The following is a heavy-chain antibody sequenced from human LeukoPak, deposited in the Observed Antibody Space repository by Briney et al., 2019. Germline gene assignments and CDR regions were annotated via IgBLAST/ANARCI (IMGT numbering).Heavy chain of an antibody. J-gene: IGHJ3*02. CDR1: GDSVSSNSAA. V-gene: IGHV6-1*01. D-gene: IGHD3-10*01. CDR3: AREVHYGSGSYLDAFDI. Sequence: SQTLSLTCAISGDSVSSNSAAWNWIRQSPSRGLEWLGRTYYRSKWYNDYAVSVKSRITINPDTSKNQFSLQLNSVTPEDTAVYYCAREVHYGSGSYLDAFDIWGQGTMVTVSS. CDR2: TYYRSKWYN.